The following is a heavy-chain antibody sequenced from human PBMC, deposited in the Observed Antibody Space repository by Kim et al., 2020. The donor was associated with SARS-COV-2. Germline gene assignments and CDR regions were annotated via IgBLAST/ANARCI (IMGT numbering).Heavy chain of an antibody. CDR3: ARGSYLAVAGYYFDY. J-gene: IGHJ4*02. V-gene: IGHV3-74*01. D-gene: IGHD6-19*01. Sequence: GGSLRLSCAGSESTFSSHWLHWVRQAPGKGLVWVSRMNIDGSSTAYADSVKGRFIISRDNAKNTLYLQMNSLRAEDTAMYYCARGSYLAVAGYYFDYWGQGTLV. CDR2: MNIDGSST. CDR1: ESTFSSHW.